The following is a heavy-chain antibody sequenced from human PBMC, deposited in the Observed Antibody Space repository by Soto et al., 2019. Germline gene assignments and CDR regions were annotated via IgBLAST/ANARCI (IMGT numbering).Heavy chain of an antibody. CDR3: ASVNILTGYYLDH. J-gene: IGHJ4*02. CDR2: IYYSGGT. Sequence: SETLSLTCTVSGGSISSSSYFWGWIRQPPGKGLEWIGSIYYSGGTYHNQYLKSRVTISVDTSKNQFSLKLSSVTAPDTAVYYWASVNILTGYYLDHWGQGTLVTVSS. V-gene: IGHV4-39*01. D-gene: IGHD3-9*01. CDR1: GGSISSSSYF.